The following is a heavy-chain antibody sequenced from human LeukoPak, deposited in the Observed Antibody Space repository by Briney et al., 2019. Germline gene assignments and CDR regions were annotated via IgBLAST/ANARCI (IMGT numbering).Heavy chain of an antibody. D-gene: IGHD2-21*02. Sequence: GESLKISCKGSGYSFISYLIDWVRQMPGKGLEWMGIIYPGDSDTRYSPSFQGQVTISADKSISTAYLQWSSLKASDTAMYYCARSPLAVTNWFDPWGQGTLVTVSS. CDR1: GYSFISYL. V-gene: IGHV5-51*01. J-gene: IGHJ5*02. CDR2: IYPGDSDT. CDR3: ARSPLAVTNWFDP.